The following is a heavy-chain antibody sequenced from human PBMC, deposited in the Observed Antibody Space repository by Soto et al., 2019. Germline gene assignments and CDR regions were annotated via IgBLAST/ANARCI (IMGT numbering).Heavy chain of an antibody. CDR2: IYSGGSI. J-gene: IGHJ6*02. CDR3: ARLHNYHYALDV. CDR1: GFTVSNNY. V-gene: IGHV3-66*04. Sequence: GGSLRLSCVASGFTVSNNYMSWVRQAPGEGLEWVSVIYSGGSIYYGNSVKGRFTISRDNSKNTLYLQMGSLRAEDMAVYYCARLHNYHYALDVWGQGTTVTVSS.